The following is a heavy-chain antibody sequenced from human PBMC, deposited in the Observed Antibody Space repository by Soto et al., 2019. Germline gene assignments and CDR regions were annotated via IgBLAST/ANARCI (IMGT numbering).Heavy chain of an antibody. CDR3: VHRLGCSGGSCYPRNRPFDP. D-gene: IGHD2-15*01. CDR1: GFSLTTSGVG. V-gene: IGHV2-5*02. J-gene: IGHJ5*02. CDR2: IYGDGDE. Sequence: QITLKESGPTLVKPTQTLTLTCTFSGFSLTTSGVGVGWIRQPPGKALEWLALIYGDGDERYSPSLKSRLTITKDSSKNQVVRIMNNMDPVDTATNYCVHRLGCSGGSCYPRNRPFDPWGQGTLVTVSS.